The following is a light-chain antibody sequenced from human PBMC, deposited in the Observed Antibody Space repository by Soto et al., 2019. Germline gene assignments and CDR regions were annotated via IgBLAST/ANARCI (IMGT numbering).Light chain of an antibody. CDR1: SSDVGTYEY. Sequence: QSALTQPASVSGSPGQSITISCTGTSSDVGTYEYVSWYQHHPGKAPKLMIYDVSNRTSGVSDRFSGSKSGNTASLTISGLQAEEEADYYCSSYASNGDVLFGGGTQLTFL. CDR2: DVS. V-gene: IGLV2-14*03. J-gene: IGLJ2*01. CDR3: SSYASNGDVL.